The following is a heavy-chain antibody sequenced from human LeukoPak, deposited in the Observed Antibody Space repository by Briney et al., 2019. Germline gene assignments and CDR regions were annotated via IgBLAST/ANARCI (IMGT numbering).Heavy chain of an antibody. J-gene: IGHJ4*02. CDR1: GFTFSSYG. V-gene: IGHV3-30*18. CDR3: AKEDYVPFDY. D-gene: IGHD4-17*01. Sequence: GGSLRLSCAASGFTFSSYGMHWVRQAPGKGLEWVAVISYDGSNKYYADSVKGRFTISRDNFKNTLYLQMNSLRAEDTAVYYCAKEDYVPFDYWGQGTLVTVSS. CDR2: ISYDGSNK.